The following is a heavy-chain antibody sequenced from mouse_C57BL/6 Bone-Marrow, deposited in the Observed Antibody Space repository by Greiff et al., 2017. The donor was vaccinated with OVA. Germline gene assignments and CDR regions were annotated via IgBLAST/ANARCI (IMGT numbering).Heavy chain of an antibody. CDR1: DSEVFPIAY. V-gene: IGHV15-2*01. Sequence: QVQLKESGSELRSPGSSVKLSCKDFDSEVFPIAYMSWVRQKPGHGFEWIGGILPSIGRTIYGEKFEDKATLDADTLSNTAYLELNSLTSEDSAIYYCAREGGFITTVEDYAMDYWGQGTSVTVSS. CDR3: AREGGFITTVEDYAMDY. CDR2: ILPSIGRT. J-gene: IGHJ4*01. D-gene: IGHD1-1*01.